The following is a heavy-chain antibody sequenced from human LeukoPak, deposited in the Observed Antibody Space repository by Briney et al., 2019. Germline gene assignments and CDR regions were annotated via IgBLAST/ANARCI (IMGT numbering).Heavy chain of an antibody. Sequence: SETLSLTCTVSGGSISSYYWSWIRQPPGKGLEWIGYIYYSGSTNYNPSLKSRVTISVDTSKNQFSLKLSSVTAADTAVYYCARAAAGIGYFDYWGQGTLVTVSS. CDR3: ARAAAGIGYFDY. CDR2: IYYSGST. CDR1: GGSISSYY. J-gene: IGHJ4*02. V-gene: IGHV4-59*01. D-gene: IGHD6-13*01.